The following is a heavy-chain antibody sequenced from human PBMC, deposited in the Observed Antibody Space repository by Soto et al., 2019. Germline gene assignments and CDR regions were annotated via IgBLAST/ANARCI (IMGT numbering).Heavy chain of an antibody. CDR2: ISYDGSNK. V-gene: IGHV3-30-3*01. CDR1: GFTFRSYA. J-gene: IGHJ4*02. CDR3: ARVPSSSGRAHFDY. D-gene: IGHD2-15*01. Sequence: GGSLRLSCAASGFTFRSYAMHWVRQAPGKGLEWVAVISYDGSNKYYADSVKGRFTISRDNSKNTLYLQMNSLRAEDTAVYYCARVPSSSGRAHFDYWGQGTLVSVSS.